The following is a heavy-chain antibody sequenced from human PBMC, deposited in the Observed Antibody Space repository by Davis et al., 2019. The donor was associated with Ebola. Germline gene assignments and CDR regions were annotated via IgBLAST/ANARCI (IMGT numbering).Heavy chain of an antibody. CDR1: GFSLSTSGVG. D-gene: IGHD2/OR15-2a*01. J-gene: IGHJ3*02. CDR2: IYWDDDK. V-gene: IGHV2-5*02. CDR3: AHRRFLLTVSDAFDI. Sequence: SGPTLVKPPQTLTLTCTFSGFSLSTSGVGVGWIRQPPGKALEWLALIYWDDDKRYSPSLKSRLTITKDTSKNQVILTMTNMDPVDTATYYCAHRRFLLTVSDAFDIWGQGTMVTVSS.